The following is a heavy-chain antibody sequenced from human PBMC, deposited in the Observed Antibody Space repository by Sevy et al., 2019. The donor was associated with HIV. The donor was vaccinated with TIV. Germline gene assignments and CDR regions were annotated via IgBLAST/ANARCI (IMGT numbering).Heavy chain of an antibody. CDR1: GGSISSGGYY. CDR3: ARSYYYDSSGYLWSAAFDL. V-gene: IGHV4-31*03. Sequence: SETLSLTCTVSGGSISSGGYYWSWIRQHPGKGLEWIGYIYYSGSTYYNPSLKSRVTISVDTSKNQFSLKLSSVTAADTAVYYCARSYYYDSSGYLWSAAFDLWGQGTMVTVSS. D-gene: IGHD3-22*01. CDR2: IYYSGST. J-gene: IGHJ3*01.